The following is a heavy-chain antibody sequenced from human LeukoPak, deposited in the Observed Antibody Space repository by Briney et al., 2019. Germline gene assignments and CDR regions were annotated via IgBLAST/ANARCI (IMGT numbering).Heavy chain of an antibody. CDR1: GYTFSSYG. D-gene: IGHD3-10*01. Sequence: GASVKVSCKASGYTFSSYGISWVRQAPGQGREWMGWISAYNGNTKYAQKYQGRITMTTDTSTSTAYMELRSLRSDDTAVYYCAKDQEYYGSGFNWFDPWGQGTLITVSS. CDR3: AKDQEYYGSGFNWFDP. J-gene: IGHJ5*02. CDR2: ISAYNGNT. V-gene: IGHV1-18*01.